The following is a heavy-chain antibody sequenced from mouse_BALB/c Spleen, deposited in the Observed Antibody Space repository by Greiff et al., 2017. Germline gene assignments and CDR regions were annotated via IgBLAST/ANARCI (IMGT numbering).Heavy chain of an antibody. V-gene: IGHV3-6*02. J-gene: IGHJ1*01. CDR1: GYSITSGYY. CDR2: ISYDGSN. CDR3: VREYYGEYIGYWYYDV. D-gene: IGHD2-13*01. Sequence: EVQLQESGPGLVKPSQSLSLTCSVTGYSITSGYYWNWIRQFPGNKLEWMGYISYDGSNNYNPSLKNRISITRDTSKNQFFLKLNSVTTEDTVTYYCVREYYGEYIGYWYYDVWGAETTVTVTA.